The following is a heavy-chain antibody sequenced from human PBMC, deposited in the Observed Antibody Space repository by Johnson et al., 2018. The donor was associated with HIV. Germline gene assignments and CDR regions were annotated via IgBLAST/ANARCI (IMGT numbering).Heavy chain of an antibody. CDR1: AFTFSSYG. D-gene: IGHD3-10*01. J-gene: IGHJ3*01. V-gene: IGHV3-9*01. CDR3: TTTPTMVRGVDV. CDR2: ISWNSGSI. Sequence: VQLVESGGGVVQPGGSLRLSCAASAFTFSSYGMHWVRQAPGKGLVWVSGISWNSGSIGYADSVKGRFTISRDNAKNSLYLQMNSLRAEDTAVYYCTTTPTMVRGVDVWGQGTMVTVSS.